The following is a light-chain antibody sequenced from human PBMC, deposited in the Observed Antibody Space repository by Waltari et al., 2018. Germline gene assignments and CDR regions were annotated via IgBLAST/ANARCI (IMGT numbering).Light chain of an antibody. Sequence: SVLYSSKNKNYLAWYQQKPGQPPKLLIYWASTRESGVPDRFSGSGSGTDFTLTISSLQAEDVAVYYCQQYYSTPITFGQGTRLEIK. J-gene: IGKJ5*01. V-gene: IGKV4-1*01. CDR3: QQYYSTPIT. CDR2: WAS. CDR1: SVLYSSKNKNY.